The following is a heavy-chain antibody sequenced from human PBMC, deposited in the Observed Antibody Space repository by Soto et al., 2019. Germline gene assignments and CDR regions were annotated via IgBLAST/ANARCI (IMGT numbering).Heavy chain of an antibody. Sequence: SETLSLTCTASGGSISSSIYYLGWIRQPPGKGLEWIGSIYYSGSTYYNPSLKRRVTISVDTSKNQFSLKLSSVTAADTAVYYCDRHELRYFDWLLSEYSFDYWGQGTLVTVSS. CDR2: IYYSGST. J-gene: IGHJ4*02. V-gene: IGHV4-39*01. D-gene: IGHD3-9*01. CDR3: DRHELRYFDWLLSEYSFDY. CDR1: GGSISSSIYY.